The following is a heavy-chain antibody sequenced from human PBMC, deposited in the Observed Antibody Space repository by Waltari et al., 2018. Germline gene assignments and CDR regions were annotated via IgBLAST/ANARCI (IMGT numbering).Heavy chain of an antibody. CDR3: ARADYYDHAFDI. Sequence: QVQLVESGGGLVKPGGSLRLSCAASVFTFSDYYMSWIPQVPGSGLEWVSCIRRSVSTIYYAESVKGQSTIARENAKTSLYLQMNSLRAENTAVYYCARADYYDHAFDIWGQGTMVTVSS. D-gene: IGHD3-22*01. V-gene: IGHV3-11*01. CDR2: IRRSVSTI. J-gene: IGHJ3*02. CDR1: VFTFSDYY.